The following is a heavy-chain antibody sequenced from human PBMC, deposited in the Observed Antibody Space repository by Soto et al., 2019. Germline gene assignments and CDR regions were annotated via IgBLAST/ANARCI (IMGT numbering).Heavy chain of an antibody. CDR3: ARDMGSSGDL. D-gene: IGHD6-25*01. V-gene: IGHV3-66*01. Sequence: EVQLAESGGGLVQPGGSLRLSCAASGFTVSGRYMSWVRHAPGKGLEWVSIIYSGGSTEYADSVKGRFTISRDNSKNTLYLQMNSLRADDTAVYYCARDMGSSGDLWGQGTLVTVSS. CDR2: IYSGGST. CDR1: GFTVSGRY. J-gene: IGHJ4*02.